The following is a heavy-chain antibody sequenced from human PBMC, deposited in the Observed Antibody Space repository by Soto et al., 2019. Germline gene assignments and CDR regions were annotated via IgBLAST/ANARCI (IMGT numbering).Heavy chain of an antibody. D-gene: IGHD6-13*01. V-gene: IGHV4-39*01. CDR1: GGSVGSSSYY. J-gene: IGHJ4*02. CDR3: ARHASRGYSSSWYFED. CDR2: TYYSAGT. Sequence: ETLSLTCNVSGGSVGSSSYYWGWIRQAPGKGLEWIVSTYYSAGTYYNPSLKSRVTTSLDASKNQFSLTVTSVTAADTAIYYCARHASRGYSSSWYFEDWGQGTPVTVS.